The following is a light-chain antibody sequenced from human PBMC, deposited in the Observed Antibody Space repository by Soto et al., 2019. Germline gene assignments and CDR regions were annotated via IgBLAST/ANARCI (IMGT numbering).Light chain of an antibody. V-gene: IGKV3-11*01. Sequence: EIVLTQSPATLSLSLGERATLSCRASQNINTYLVWYQQKPGQAPRILIYDASKRATGIPDRFSGSGSGTDFTLSSSSLAPEDFALYYCQQRNSWPRVFGGGTKVEI. J-gene: IGKJ4*01. CDR2: DAS. CDR3: QQRNSWPRV. CDR1: QNINTY.